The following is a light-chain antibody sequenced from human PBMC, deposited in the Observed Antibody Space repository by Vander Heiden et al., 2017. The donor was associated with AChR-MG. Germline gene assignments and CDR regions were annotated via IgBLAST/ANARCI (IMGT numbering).Light chain of an antibody. V-gene: IGLV3-1*01. CDR3: QAWDSSTAV. CDR2: EDN. J-gene: IGLJ2*01. CDR1: KLGNKY. Sequence: SYQLTQPSSVSVSPGQTARITCSGDKLGNKYASWYQQKPGQSPVLVISEDNKRPAGIPERFSGSNSGNTATLTISGTQPMDEADYYCQAWDSSTAVFGGGTTLTVL.